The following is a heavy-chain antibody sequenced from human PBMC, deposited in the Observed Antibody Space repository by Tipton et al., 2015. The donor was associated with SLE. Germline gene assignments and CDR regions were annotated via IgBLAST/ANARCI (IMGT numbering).Heavy chain of an antibody. CDR3: ARDRWDYAFDI. Sequence: QSGAEVKKPGASVKVSCKASGYRFTTFGISWVRHAPGQGLEWMGWINPHTGTTNYAPKFQGRVTMTRDTSITTAYMEVSRLRSDDTAVFYCARDRWDYAFDIWGQGTMVTVSS. V-gene: IGHV1-2*02. J-gene: IGHJ3*02. CDR2: INPHTGTT. D-gene: IGHD1-26*01. CDR1: GYRFTTFG.